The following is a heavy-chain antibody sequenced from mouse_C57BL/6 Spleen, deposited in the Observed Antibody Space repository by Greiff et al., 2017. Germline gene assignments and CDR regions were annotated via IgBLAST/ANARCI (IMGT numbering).Heavy chain of an antibody. Sequence: QVQLQQSGAELVKPGASVKISCKASGYAFSSYWMNWVKQRPGKGLAWIGQIYPGDGDTNYNGKFKGKATLTADKSSSTAYMQLSSLTSEDSAVYFCARSRDYGVPFDYWGQGTTLTVSS. J-gene: IGHJ2*01. V-gene: IGHV1-80*01. CDR1: GYAFSSYW. CDR3: ARSRDYGVPFDY. CDR2: IYPGDGDT. D-gene: IGHD2-4*01.